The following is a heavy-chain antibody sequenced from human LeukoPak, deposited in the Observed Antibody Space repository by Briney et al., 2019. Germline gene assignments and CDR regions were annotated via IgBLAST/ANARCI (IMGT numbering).Heavy chain of an antibody. CDR2: AYYSGST. J-gene: IGHJ3*02. CDR1: GGSISSGVYY. V-gene: IGHV4-31*03. Sequence: SQTLSLTCTVSGGSISSGVYYWSWIRQHPWKGLEGIGYAYYSGSTYANPSLKSRLTMSVDISKNQFSLKLSSVTPAATAVYYCARGVKGLRGDFDIWGQGTMVTVSS. D-gene: IGHD3-10*01. CDR3: ARGVKGLRGDFDI.